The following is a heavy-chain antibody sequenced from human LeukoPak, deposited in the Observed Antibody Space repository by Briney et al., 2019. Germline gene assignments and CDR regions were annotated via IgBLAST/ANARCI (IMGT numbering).Heavy chain of an antibody. J-gene: IGHJ5*02. V-gene: IGHV4-30-4*01. CDR1: GGSISSGDYY. Sequence: SQTLSLTCTVSGGSISSGDYYWSWIRQPPGKGLEWIGYIYYSGSTYYNPSLKSRVTISVDTFKNQFSLKLSSVTAADTAVYYCARSGYYLNWFDPWGQGTLVTVSS. CDR2: IYYSGST. D-gene: IGHD3-22*01. CDR3: ARSGYYLNWFDP.